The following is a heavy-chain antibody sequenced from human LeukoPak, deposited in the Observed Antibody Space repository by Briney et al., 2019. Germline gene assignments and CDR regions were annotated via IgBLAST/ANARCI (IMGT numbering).Heavy chain of an antibody. CDR2: ISGSGGST. CDR1: GFTFSSYA. J-gene: IGHJ4*02. D-gene: IGHD2-15*01. CDR3: AKGALGYCSGGSCRGGDY. V-gene: IGHV3-23*01. Sequence: GGSLRLSCAAPGFTFSSYAMSWVRQAPGKGLEWVSAISGSGGSTYYADSVKGRFTISRDNSKNTLYLQMNSLRAEDTAVYYCAKGALGYCSGGSCRGGDYWGQGTLVTVSS.